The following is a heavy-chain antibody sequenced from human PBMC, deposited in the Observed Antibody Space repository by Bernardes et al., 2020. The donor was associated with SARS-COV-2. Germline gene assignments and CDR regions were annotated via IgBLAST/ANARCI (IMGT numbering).Heavy chain of an antibody. CDR3: TSTFYYDSSGDR. CDR2: IKSKRDGGSA. D-gene: IGHD3-22*01. CDR1: GFTFSGVW. Sequence: GGSLRLSCAASGFTFSGVWMSWVRQAPGKGLESLGRIKSKRDGGSADYAAPVEGRFTISRDDSKNTLYLQMSSLKTEDTAVYYCTSTFYYDSSGDRWGQGTLVTVSS. V-gene: IGHV3-15*01. J-gene: IGHJ4*02.